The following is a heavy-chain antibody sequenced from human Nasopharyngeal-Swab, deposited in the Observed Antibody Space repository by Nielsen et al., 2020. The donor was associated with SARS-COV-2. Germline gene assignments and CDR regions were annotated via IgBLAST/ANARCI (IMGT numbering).Heavy chain of an antibody. V-gene: IGHV3-30*03. CDR1: GFTFSSYG. Sequence: GESLKISCAASGFTFSSYGMHWVRQAPGKGLEWVAVTSYDGSNKYYADSVKGRFTISRDNSKNTLYLQMNSLRAEDTAVYYCARQGPHYYYYGMDVWGQGTTVTVSS. J-gene: IGHJ6*02. CDR3: ARQGPHYYYYGMDV. CDR2: TSYDGSNK.